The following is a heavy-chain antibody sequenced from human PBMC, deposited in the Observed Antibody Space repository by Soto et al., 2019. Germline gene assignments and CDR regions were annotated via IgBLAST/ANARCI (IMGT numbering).Heavy chain of an antibody. D-gene: IGHD5-18*01. CDR3: ATESVDTAMEHRIGMDV. CDR1: GYTFTSYG. J-gene: IGHJ6*02. Sequence: GASVKVSCKASGYTFTSYGISWVRQAPGQGLEWMGWISAYNGNTNYAQKLQGRVTMTTDTSTSTAYMELRSLRSDDTAVYYCATESVDTAMEHRIGMDVWGQGTTVTVSS. V-gene: IGHV1-18*01. CDR2: ISAYNGNT.